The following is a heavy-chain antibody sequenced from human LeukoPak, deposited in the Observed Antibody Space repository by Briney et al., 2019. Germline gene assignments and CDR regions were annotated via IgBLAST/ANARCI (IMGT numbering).Heavy chain of an antibody. D-gene: IGHD1-26*01. CDR1: GYTFTSYD. CDR3: ARGLVGATRGDY. Sequence: ASVTVSFKASGYTFTSYDINWVRQATGQGLEWMGWMNPNSGNTGYAQKFQGRVTMTRNTSISTAYMELSSLRSEDTAVYYCARGLVGATRGDYWGQGTLVTVSS. J-gene: IGHJ4*02. V-gene: IGHV1-8*01. CDR2: MNPNSGNT.